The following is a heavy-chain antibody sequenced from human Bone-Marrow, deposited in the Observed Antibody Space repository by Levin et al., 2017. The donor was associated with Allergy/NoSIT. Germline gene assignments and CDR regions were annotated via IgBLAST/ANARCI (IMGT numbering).Heavy chain of an antibody. J-gene: IGHJ2*01. CDR2: IRSKANSYAT. Sequence: AGGSLRLSCAASGFTFSGSTMHWVRQASGKGLEWVGHIRSKANSYATAYDASVKGRFTISRDDSKNTAYLHMNSLQTEDTAVYYCTRQRGVDWYFDFGGRGTLVTVSS. CDR1: GFTFSGST. V-gene: IGHV3-73*01. CDR3: TRQRGVDWYFDF. D-gene: IGHD1-26*01.